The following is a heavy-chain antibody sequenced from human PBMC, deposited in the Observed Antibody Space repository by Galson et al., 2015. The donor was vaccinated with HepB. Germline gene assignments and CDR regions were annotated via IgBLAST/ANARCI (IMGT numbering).Heavy chain of an antibody. D-gene: IGHD3-3*01. V-gene: IGHV3-30*18. Sequence: SLRLSCAASGFTLSSYGMHWVRQAPGKGLEWVAVISYDGSNKYYADSVKGRFTISRDNSKNTLYLQMNSLRAEDTAVYYCAKDLYYDFWSGYYTYWGQGALVTVSS. J-gene: IGHJ4*02. CDR3: AKDLYYDFWSGYYTY. CDR2: ISYDGSNK. CDR1: GFTLSSYG.